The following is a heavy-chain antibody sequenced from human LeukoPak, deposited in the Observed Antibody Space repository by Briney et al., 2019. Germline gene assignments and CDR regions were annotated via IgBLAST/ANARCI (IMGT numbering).Heavy chain of an antibody. Sequence: GGSLRLSCAASGFTFSSYDMHWVRQAPGKGLEWVSAIGTAGDTYYPGSVKGRFTISRENAKNSLYLQMNSLRAGDTAVYYCARSGTTEGYFDYWGQGTLVTVSS. D-gene: IGHD1-7*01. V-gene: IGHV3-13*01. J-gene: IGHJ4*02. CDR1: GFTFSSYD. CDR2: IGTAGDT. CDR3: ARSGTTEGYFDY.